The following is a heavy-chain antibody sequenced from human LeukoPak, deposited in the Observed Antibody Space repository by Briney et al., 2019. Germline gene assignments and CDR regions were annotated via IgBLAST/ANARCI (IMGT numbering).Heavy chain of an antibody. CDR3: ARGVTTFGVITNRIFDS. CDR2: INPSGGST. CDR1: GYTFTSYF. J-gene: IGHJ4*02. V-gene: IGHV1-46*01. Sequence: ASVKVSCKASGYTFTSYFMHWVRQAPGQGLEWMGIINPSGGSTRYAQKFQGRVTMTRDTSTSTVYMELSSLRSEDTAVYYCARGVTTFGVITNRIFDSWSQGTLVTVSS. D-gene: IGHD3-3*01.